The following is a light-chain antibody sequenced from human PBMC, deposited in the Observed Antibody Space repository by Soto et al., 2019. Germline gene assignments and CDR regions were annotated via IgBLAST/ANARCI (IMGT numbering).Light chain of an antibody. CDR2: EVS. J-gene: IGLJ1*01. CDR1: SSDVGGYNF. V-gene: IGLV2-14*01. CDR3: SSYTSSGTSV. Sequence: QSALTQPASVSGSPGQSITISCTGTSSDVGGYNFVSWYQQHPGKAPKLMIFEVSNRPSGVSNRFSGSKSGNTASLTISGLQAEDEADYYCSSYTSSGTSVFGTGTKGTVL.